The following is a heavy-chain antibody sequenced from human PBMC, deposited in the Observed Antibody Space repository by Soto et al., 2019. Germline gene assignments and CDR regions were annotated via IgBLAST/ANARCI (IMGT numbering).Heavy chain of an antibody. CDR3: VRPAKLNTVDANVGFYYGLDI. CDR1: DCIFSKYD. Sequence: GWLRRAGAASDCIFSKYDMSWVRQAPGKGLEWVCGITGSGAATFYANSVQGRFTTSRDNSKNKLFLQMNSLRAEDTATYYCVRPAKLNTVDANVGFYYGLDIWGRGTKVTVYS. CDR2: ITGSGAAT. J-gene: IGHJ6*02. V-gene: IGHV3-23*01. D-gene: IGHD4-4*01.